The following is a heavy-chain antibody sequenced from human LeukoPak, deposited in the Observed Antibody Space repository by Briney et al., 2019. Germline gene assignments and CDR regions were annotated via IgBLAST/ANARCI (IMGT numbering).Heavy chain of an antibody. J-gene: IGHJ4*02. CDR1: GFTFSSYA. D-gene: IGHD3-9*01. Sequence: GGSLTLSCAASGFTFSSYAMSWVRQAPGKGLEWVAAIGGSGGSTYYADSVKGRFTISRDNSKNTLYLQMNSLRAEDTAVYYCAKYDILTGYYWGQGTLVTVSS. CDR3: AKYDILTGYY. V-gene: IGHV3-23*01. CDR2: IGGSGGST.